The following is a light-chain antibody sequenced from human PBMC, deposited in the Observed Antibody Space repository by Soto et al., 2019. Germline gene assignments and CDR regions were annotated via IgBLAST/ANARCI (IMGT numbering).Light chain of an antibody. V-gene: IGKV3-20*01. CDR1: QSVSSSY. Sequence: EIVLTQSPGTLSLSPGERATLSCRASQSVSSSYLAWYQQKPGQAPRLLIYGASSRATGIPDRFSGSGSGTSFAITMNYWETEGIASYYSQQYGCSTPYTFGQGTKLEIK. J-gene: IGKJ2*01. CDR3: QQYGCSTPYT. CDR2: GAS.